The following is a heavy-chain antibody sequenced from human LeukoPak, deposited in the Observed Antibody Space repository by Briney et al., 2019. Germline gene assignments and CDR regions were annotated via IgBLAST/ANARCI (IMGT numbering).Heavy chain of an antibody. CDR1: GFTFSTYA. D-gene: IGHD2-2*02. V-gene: IGHV3-21*01. Sequence: GGSLRLSCAASGFTFSTYAMNWLRQAPGKGLEWVSSIDTRSDYLYYADSVKGRFTISRDNPKNSVFLQMDRLRDEDSAVYYCAREAAISWFDPWGRGTLVTVSS. CDR3: AREAAISWFDP. CDR2: IDTRSDYL. J-gene: IGHJ5*02.